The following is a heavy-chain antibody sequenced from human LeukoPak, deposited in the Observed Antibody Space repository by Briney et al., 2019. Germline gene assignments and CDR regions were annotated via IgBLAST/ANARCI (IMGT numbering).Heavy chain of an antibody. V-gene: IGHV3-23*01. D-gene: IGHD3-9*01. CDR1: GFTFSTYA. CDR3: ARASSKQLAGYLPDGFDI. Sequence: GGSLRLSCAASGFTFSTYAMSWVRQAPGKGLEWVSAISGRGVSTSYADSVRGRFTISRDNAKNSLSLQMNSLRADDAAVYYCARASSKQLAGYLPDGFDIWGQGTMVTVSS. CDR2: ISGRGVST. J-gene: IGHJ3*02.